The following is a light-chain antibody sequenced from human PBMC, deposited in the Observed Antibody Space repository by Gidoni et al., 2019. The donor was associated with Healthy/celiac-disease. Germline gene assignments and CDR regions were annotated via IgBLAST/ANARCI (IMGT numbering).Light chain of an antibody. CDR3: QQSYITLPFT. CDR2: TAS. J-gene: IGKJ3*01. CDR1: QSISTY. Sequence: DIQMTQSPSSLSASVGDRVTITCRASQSISTYLNWYQQKPGKAPKLLIYTASSLQTGVPSRFSGSGSGTYFTLTISSLQPEDFATYYCQQSYITLPFTFGPGTKVDIK. V-gene: IGKV1-39*01.